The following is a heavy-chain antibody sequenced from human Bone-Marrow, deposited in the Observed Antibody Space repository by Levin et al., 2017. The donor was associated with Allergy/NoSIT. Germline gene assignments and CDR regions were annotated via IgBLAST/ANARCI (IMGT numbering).Heavy chain of an antibody. CDR1: GFTFSNAW. CDR3: TTGVLRLGELSLYHARDS. Sequence: GGSLRLSCAASGFTFSNAWMSWVRQAPGKGLEWVGRIISKTAGGSPDYAAPVKGRFTISRDDSKNTLYLQMNSLKTEDTAVYYCTTGVLRLGELSLYHARDSWGQGTLVTVSS. D-gene: IGHD3-16*02. CDR2: IISKTAGGSP. J-gene: IGHJ4*02. V-gene: IGHV3-15*01.